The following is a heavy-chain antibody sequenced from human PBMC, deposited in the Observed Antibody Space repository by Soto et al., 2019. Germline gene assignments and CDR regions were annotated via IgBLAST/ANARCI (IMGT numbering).Heavy chain of an antibody. J-gene: IGHJ4*02. CDR3: ARDMRYYDGSGFVEY. Sequence: GASVKVSCKASGYTFTSYGITWVRQAPGQGLEWMGWISAYTGDTNYAQRLQGRVTMTTDTSTSTAYMELRGLRSDDTAVYYCARDMRYYDGSGFVEYWGQGTPVTVSS. CDR1: GYTFTSYG. D-gene: IGHD3-22*01. CDR2: ISAYTGDT. V-gene: IGHV1-18*01.